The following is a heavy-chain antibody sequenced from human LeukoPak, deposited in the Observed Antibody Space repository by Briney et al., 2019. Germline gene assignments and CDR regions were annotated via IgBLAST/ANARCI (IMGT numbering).Heavy chain of an antibody. CDR3: AIRSGGSFDY. V-gene: IGHV3-7*02. D-gene: IGHD3-10*01. J-gene: IGHJ4*02. CDR1: GFTFSRYW. Sequence: GGSLRLSCEASGFTFSRYWMTWVRQTPGKGLWWVANIDRDGNDKYYVDSVRGRFTISRDNAKNSLSLQMKSLRAEDTAVYYCAIRSGGSFDYWGQGTLVTVSS. CDR2: IDRDGNDK.